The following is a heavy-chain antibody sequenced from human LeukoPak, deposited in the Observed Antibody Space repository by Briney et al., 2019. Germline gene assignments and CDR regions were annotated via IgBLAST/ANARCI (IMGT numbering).Heavy chain of an antibody. Sequence: PSETLSLTCAVHGGSFSGYYCTWIRQAPGKGLEWIGEIHPSGSTTYNPSLMSRVSLSLDTSKNQFSLRLSSVTAADTAVYFCARGLDTYKSGVDWGQGTLVTVSS. V-gene: IGHV4-34*01. CDR1: GGSFSGYY. CDR2: IHPSGST. CDR3: ARGLDTYKSGVD. J-gene: IGHJ4*02. D-gene: IGHD1-26*01.